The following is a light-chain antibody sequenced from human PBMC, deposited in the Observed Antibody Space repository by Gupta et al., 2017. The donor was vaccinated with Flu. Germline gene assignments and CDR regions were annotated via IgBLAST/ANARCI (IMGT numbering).Light chain of an antibody. Sequence: SSDVGGYNYVSWYQQHPGKAPKLMIYDVSNRPSGVSNRFSGSKSGNTASLTISGLQAEDEADYYCSSYTSSSTFYVFGTGTKVTVL. V-gene: IGLV2-14*04. J-gene: IGLJ1*01. CDR2: DVS. CDR3: SSYTSSSTFYV. CDR1: SSDVGGYNY.